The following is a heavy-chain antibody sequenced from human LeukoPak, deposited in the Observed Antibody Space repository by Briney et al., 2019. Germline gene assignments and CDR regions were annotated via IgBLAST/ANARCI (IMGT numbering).Heavy chain of an antibody. V-gene: IGHV3-21*01. D-gene: IGHD3-10*01. CDR2: ISSSSSYI. CDR1: GFTFSSDS. Sequence: GGSLRLSCAASGFTFSSDSMNWVRQAPGKGLEWVSSISSSSSYIYYADSVKGRFTISRDNAKNSLYLQMNSLRAEDTAVYYCARDLNYYGSGSSTDYWGQGTLVTVSS. CDR3: ARDLNYYGSGSSTDY. J-gene: IGHJ4*02.